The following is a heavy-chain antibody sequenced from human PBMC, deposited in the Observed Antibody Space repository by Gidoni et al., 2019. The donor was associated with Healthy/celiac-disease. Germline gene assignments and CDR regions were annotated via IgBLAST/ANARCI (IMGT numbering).Heavy chain of an antibody. Sequence: QVQLVQSGAEVKKPGASVKVSCKVSGYTLTELSMHGVRQAPGKGLEWMGGFDPEDGETIYAQKFQGRVTMTEDTSTDTAYMELSSLRSEDTSVYYCATGSRWLRSIDYWGQGTLVTVSS. CDR1: GYTLTELS. CDR2: FDPEDGET. D-gene: IGHD5-12*01. CDR3: ATGSRWLRSIDY. J-gene: IGHJ4*02. V-gene: IGHV1-24*01.